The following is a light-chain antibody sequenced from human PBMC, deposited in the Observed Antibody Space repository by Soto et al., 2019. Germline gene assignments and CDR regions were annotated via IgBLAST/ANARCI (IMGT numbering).Light chain of an antibody. CDR2: LNSDGSH. CDR1: SGHSSYA. V-gene: IGLV4-69*01. CDR3: PTWGTGIVV. Sequence: QPVLTQSPSASASLGASVKLTCTLSSGHSSYAIAWHQQQPEKGPRYLMKLNSDGSHSKGDGIPDRFSGSSSGAERYLTISSRQSEDEADYYCPTWGTGIVVFGGGTKLTVL. J-gene: IGLJ2*01.